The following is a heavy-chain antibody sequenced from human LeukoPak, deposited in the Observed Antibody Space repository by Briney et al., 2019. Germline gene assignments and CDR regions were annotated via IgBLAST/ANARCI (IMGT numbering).Heavy chain of an antibody. V-gene: IGHV4-4*02. D-gene: IGHD2-2*01. CDR1: GGSISSSNW. CDR3: ARVPVVPAANFYWYFDL. Sequence: SETLSLTCAVSGGSISSSNWWSWVRQPPGKGLEWIGEIYHSGSTNYNPSLKSRVTISVDKSKNQFSLKLSSVTAADTAVYYCARVPVVPAANFYWYFDLGGRGTLVTVSS. CDR2: IYHSGST. J-gene: IGHJ2*01.